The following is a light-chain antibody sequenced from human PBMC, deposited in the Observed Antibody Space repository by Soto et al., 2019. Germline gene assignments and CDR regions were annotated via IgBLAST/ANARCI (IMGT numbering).Light chain of an antibody. V-gene: IGKV3-11*01. Sequence: EIVLTQSPATLSLSPGERATLSCRASQGVSSYLAWYQQKPGQAPRLLIYDASNRATGIPARFSGSGSGTDLTLTISSLEPEDFAVYYCQQRSNWRRTFGQGTKVEIK. CDR1: QGVSSY. CDR3: QQRSNWRRT. J-gene: IGKJ1*01. CDR2: DAS.